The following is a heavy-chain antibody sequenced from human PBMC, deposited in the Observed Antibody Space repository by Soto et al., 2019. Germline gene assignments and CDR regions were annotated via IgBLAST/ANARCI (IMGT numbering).Heavy chain of an antibody. CDR1: GSTFSSYA. Sequence: QVQLVQSGAEVKKPGSSVKVSCKASGSTFSSYAISWVRQAPGQGLEWMGGIIPIFGTANYAQKFQGRVTITADESTSTAYMELSSLRSEDTAVYYCARLHYYDSSGYYYRYDYWGQGTLVTVSS. CDR2: IIPIFGTA. J-gene: IGHJ4*02. D-gene: IGHD3-22*01. CDR3: ARLHYYDSSGYYYRYDY. V-gene: IGHV1-69*01.